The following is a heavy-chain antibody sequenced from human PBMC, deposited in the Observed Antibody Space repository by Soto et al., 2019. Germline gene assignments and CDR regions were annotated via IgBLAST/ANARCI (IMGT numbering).Heavy chain of an antibody. V-gene: IGHV3-48*01. D-gene: IGHD1-1*01. Sequence: EVQLVESGGGLVQPGGSLRLSCAASGFTFSSYSMNWVRQAPGKGLEWVSYISSSSSTIYYADSVKGRFTISRDKAKNSLYLQMNSLRAEDTAVYYCARDSGIQLERYYFDYWGQGTLVTVSS. CDR1: GFTFSSYS. CDR3: ARDSGIQLERYYFDY. J-gene: IGHJ4*02. CDR2: ISSSSSTI.